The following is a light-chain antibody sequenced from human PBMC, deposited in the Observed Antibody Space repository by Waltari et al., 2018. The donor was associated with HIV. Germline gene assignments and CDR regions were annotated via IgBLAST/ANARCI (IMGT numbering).Light chain of an antibody. CDR2: DVD. V-gene: IGLV2-14*03. J-gene: IGLJ2*01. CDR3: SSYTTTNTVV. Sequence: QSALTQPASVSGSPGQSITLSCSGTSSESSPYTFVPWYQKHPDKAPKLLIYDVDPRPSGVPRRFSGSKSGDTASLTISAIQADDEADYFCSSYTTTNTVVFGGGTKVSVL. CDR1: SSESSPYTF.